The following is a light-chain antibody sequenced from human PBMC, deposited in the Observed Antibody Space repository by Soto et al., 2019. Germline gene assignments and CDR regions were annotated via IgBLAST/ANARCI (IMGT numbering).Light chain of an antibody. CDR1: NSNIGNNS. CDR2: SDD. CDR3: STWDDSLNAWV. J-gene: IGLJ3*02. Sequence: QSVLTQPPSVSEAPRQSVTISGSGSNSNIGNNSVNWYQQRPGKAPKLLIFSDDLLPSGVSDRFSVSRSDTSASLAISGLHSEDEADYYCSTWDDSLNAWVFGGGTKLTVL. V-gene: IGLV1-36*01.